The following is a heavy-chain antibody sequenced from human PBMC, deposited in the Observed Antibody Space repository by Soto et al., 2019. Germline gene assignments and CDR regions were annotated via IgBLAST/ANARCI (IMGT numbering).Heavy chain of an antibody. D-gene: IGHD3-22*01. V-gene: IGHV3-23*01. J-gene: IGHJ4*02. CDR3: ARGLFYYDSSGYLGY. Sequence: GGSLRLSCAASGFTFSNYAMSWVRQAPGEGLEWVSTISASDGSTYYADSVKGRFTISRDNSKNTVYLQMNSLRAEDTAVYYCARGLFYYDSSGYLGYWGQGTLVTVSS. CDR1: GFTFSNYA. CDR2: ISASDGST.